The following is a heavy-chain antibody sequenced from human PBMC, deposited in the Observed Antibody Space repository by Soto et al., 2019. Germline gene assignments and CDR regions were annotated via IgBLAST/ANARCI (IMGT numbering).Heavy chain of an antibody. Sequence: SVKVSCKASGGTFSSYAISWVGQAPGQGLEWMGGIIPIFGTANYAQKFQGRVTITADESRSTAYMELSSLRAEDTAVYYCARPPLRYFVLLLHSPPRDAFDISGQGRMVNV. J-gene: IGHJ3*02. V-gene: IGHV1-69*13. D-gene: IGHD3-9*01. CDR3: ARPPLRYFVLLLHSPPRDAFDI. CDR1: GGTFSSYA. CDR2: IIPIFGTA.